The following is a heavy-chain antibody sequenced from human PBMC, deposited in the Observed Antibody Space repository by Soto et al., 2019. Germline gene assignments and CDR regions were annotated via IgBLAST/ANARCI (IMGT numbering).Heavy chain of an antibody. J-gene: IGHJ4*02. V-gene: IGHV4-4*02. D-gene: IGHD3-22*01. CDR1: GGSISSSNW. Sequence: QVQLQESGPGLVKPSGTLSLTCAVSGGSISSSNWWSGVRQPPGKGLEWMGEIYHSGSTNYNPSLKSRVTISVDKSKNQFSLKLRSVTAADTAVYYCASLIHYDSRGRGYYFDYWGQGTLVTVSS. CDR3: ASLIHYDSRGRGYYFDY. CDR2: IYHSGST.